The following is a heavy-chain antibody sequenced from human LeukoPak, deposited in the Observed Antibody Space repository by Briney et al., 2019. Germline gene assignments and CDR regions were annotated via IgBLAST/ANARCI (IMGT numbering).Heavy chain of an antibody. V-gene: IGHV3-23*01. CDR2: ISGSGGST. CDR1: GFTFSSYA. CDR3: AKERYYDFWSGPGDWFDP. D-gene: IGHD3-3*01. Sequence: AGGSLRLSCAASGFTFSSYAMSWVRQAPGKGLEWVSAISGSGGSTYYADSVKGRFTISRDNSKNTLYLQMNSLRAEDTAVYYCAKERYYDFWSGPGDWFDPWGQGTLVTVSS. J-gene: IGHJ5*02.